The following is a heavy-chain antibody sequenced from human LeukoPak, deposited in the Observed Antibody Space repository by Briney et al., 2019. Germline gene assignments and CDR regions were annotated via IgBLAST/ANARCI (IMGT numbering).Heavy chain of an antibody. V-gene: IGHV3-23*01. J-gene: IGHJ4*02. CDR2: ISGSADTA. CDR3: AKDTPRPPSY. CDR1: GFTFSSYS. Sequence: GGSLRLSCAASGFTFSSYSMNWVRQAPGKGLEWVSGISGSADTAHSADSVKGRFTISRDNSKNTLFLQMHSLRADDTAVYYCAKDTPRPPSYWGQGTLVTVSS.